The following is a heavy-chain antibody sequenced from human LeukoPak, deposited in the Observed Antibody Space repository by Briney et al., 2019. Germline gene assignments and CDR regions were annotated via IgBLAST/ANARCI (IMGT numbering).Heavy chain of an antibody. V-gene: IGHV3-48*02. Sequence: GGSLRLSCAASGFTFSGYAMNWVRQAPGKGLEWVSHIYSSDTTYADSVKGRFTISRDNAKNSLYLQMNSLRDEDTAVYYCARDLHYAFDIWRQGTMVTASS. D-gene: IGHD3-10*01. J-gene: IGHJ3*02. CDR1: GFTFSGYA. CDR2: IYSSDTT. CDR3: ARDLHYAFDI.